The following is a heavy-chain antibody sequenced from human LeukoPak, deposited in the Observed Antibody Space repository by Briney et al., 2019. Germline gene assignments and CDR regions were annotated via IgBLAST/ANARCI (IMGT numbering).Heavy chain of an antibody. Sequence: GASLRLSCEASGFIFSNYAMSWVRRAPGKGLEWVSGISGSGGSTYYADSVKGRFTISRDNSKNTLYLQMNSLRAEDTAVYYCAKVVATIGRFDYWGQGTLVTVSS. CDR1: GFIFSNYA. CDR3: AKVVATIGRFDY. V-gene: IGHV3-23*01. D-gene: IGHD5-12*01. J-gene: IGHJ4*02. CDR2: ISGSGGST.